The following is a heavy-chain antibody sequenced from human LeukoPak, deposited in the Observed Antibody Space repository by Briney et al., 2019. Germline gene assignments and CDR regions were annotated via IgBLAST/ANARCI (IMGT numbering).Heavy chain of an antibody. V-gene: IGHV3-66*02. CDR1: GFLVSFDY. Sequence: GGSLRLSCAATGFLVSFDYMSWVRQAPGKGLEWVSLLYDGGKTYYSDPVKGRFTISRDKSNTLHLQMNSLRSEDTAMYYSATAAGSPFYMDCPGRVTTVTV. CDR2: LYDGGKT. CDR3: ATAAGSPFYMDC. D-gene: IGHD2-2*01. J-gene: IGHJ6*03.